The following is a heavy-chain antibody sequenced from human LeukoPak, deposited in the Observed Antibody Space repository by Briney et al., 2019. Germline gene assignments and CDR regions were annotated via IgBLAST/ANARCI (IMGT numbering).Heavy chain of an antibody. CDR1: GYTFTSYD. V-gene: IGHV1-8*01. Sequence: GASVKVSCKASGYTFTSYDINWVRQATGQGLEWMGWMNPNSGNTGYAQKFQGRVTMTRNTSISTAYMELSSLRSEDTAVYYCARGPYYDILTGYYMAYLDYYMDVWGKGTTVTISS. J-gene: IGHJ6*03. CDR2: MNPNSGNT. D-gene: IGHD3-9*01. CDR3: ARGPYYDILTGYYMAYLDYYMDV.